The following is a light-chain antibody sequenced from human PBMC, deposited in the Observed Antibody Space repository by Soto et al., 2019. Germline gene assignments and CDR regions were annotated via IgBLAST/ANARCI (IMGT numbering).Light chain of an antibody. Sequence: DIQMLQSPSTRAASVGSTITMTCRSSSNWLAWYQKNPGKAHKLLIYEVSNLERGVPTRFSGSTSGAESTLPITGLQPDALGTYYCQHTTDCNVDQGNKVEI. CDR2: EVS. J-gene: IGKJ2*02. CDR1: SSSNW. CDR3: QHTTDCN. V-gene: IGKV1-5*01.